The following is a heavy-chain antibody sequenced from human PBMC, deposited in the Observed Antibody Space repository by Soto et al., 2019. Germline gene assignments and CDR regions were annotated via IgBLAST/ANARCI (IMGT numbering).Heavy chain of an antibody. CDR1: GFTFSNYA. J-gene: IGHJ3*01. D-gene: IGHD3-22*01. CDR2: ISIGSGSI. Sequence: EVHLVESGGGLVQPGGSLRVSRAASGFTFSNYAMNWVRQAPGKGLEWVSYISIGSGSIFYADSVKGRFTISRDDAKNSLYLQMNTLRDEDTAVYYCVRDDRWAFDFWGQGTMVTVSS. V-gene: IGHV3-48*02. CDR3: VRDDRWAFDF.